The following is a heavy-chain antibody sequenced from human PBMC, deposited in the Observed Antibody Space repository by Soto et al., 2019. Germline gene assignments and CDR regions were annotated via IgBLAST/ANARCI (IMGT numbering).Heavy chain of an antibody. CDR2: ISGSGGST. J-gene: IGHJ4*02. D-gene: IGHD3-22*01. CDR1: GFTFSSYA. CDR3: AKDQNPRYYYDSSGYTDY. Sequence: GSLRLSCAASGFTFSSYAMSWVRQAPGKGLEWVSAISGSGGSTYYADSVKGRFTISRDNSKNTLYLQMNSLRAEDTAVYYCAKDQNPRYYYDSSGYTDYWGQGTLVTVSS. V-gene: IGHV3-23*01.